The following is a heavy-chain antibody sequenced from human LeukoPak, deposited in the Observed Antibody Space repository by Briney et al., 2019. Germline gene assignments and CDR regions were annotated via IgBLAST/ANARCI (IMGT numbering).Heavy chain of an antibody. J-gene: IGHJ4*02. V-gene: IGHV3-64D*09. CDR1: GFTFSTYA. D-gene: IGHD3-10*01. Sequence: GSLGLSCSGSGFTFSTYAMHWVRQAPGKGLEYVSAVTSNGGSTYYADSVKGRFTISRDNSKNTLYLQMSSLTTEDTAVYYCVRTVVGYYFDYWGQGTLVTVSS. CDR2: VTSNGGST. CDR3: VRTVVGYYFDY.